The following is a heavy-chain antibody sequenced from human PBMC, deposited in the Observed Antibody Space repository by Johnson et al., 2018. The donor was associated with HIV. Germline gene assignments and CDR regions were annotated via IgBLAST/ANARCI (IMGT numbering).Heavy chain of an antibody. V-gene: IGHV3-30-3*01. Sequence: QVQLVESGGGVVQPGRSLRLSCAASGFTFSSYAMHWVRQAPGKGLEWVAVISYDGSNKYYADSVKGRFTISRDNSKNTLYMQMNSRRAEDTAGYYCASDLTLWKARVDAFDIWGQGTIVTVSS. D-gene: IGHD3-10*01. CDR3: ASDLTLWKARVDAFDI. J-gene: IGHJ3*02. CDR2: ISYDGSNK. CDR1: GFTFSSYA.